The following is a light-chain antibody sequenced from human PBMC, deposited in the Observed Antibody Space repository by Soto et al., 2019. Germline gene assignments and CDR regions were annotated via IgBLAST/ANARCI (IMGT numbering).Light chain of an antibody. CDR1: SSDVGGYNY. Sequence: QSALTQPASVSGSPGQSITISCTGTSSDVGGYNYVSWYQQHPGKAPKLMIYDVSNRPSGVSNRFSGSESGNTASLTITGLPAEDEADYYCSSYTSSSTLYVIGTGTKLTVL. CDR3: SSYTSSSTLYV. V-gene: IGLV2-14*01. CDR2: DVS. J-gene: IGLJ1*01.